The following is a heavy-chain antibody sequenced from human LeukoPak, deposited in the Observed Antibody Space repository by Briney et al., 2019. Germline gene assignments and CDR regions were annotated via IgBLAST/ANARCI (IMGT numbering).Heavy chain of an antibody. CDR3: ARGGDLKYCSGGSCYSVDY. Sequence: GGSLRLSCAASGFTFSSYAMHWVRQAPGKGLEWVAVISYDGSNKYYADSVKGRFTISRDNSKNTLYLQMNSLRPEDTAVYYCARGGDLKYCSGGSCYSVDYWSQGTLVTVSS. D-gene: IGHD2-15*01. CDR2: ISYDGSNK. J-gene: IGHJ4*02. V-gene: IGHV3-30-3*01. CDR1: GFTFSSYA.